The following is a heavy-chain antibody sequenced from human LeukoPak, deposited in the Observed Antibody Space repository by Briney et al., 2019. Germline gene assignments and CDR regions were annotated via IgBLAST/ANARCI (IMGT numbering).Heavy chain of an antibody. CDR3: ARGSRVGYILNKSKFEFDY. CDR2: INPSGGST. CDR1: GYTFTSYY. D-gene: IGHD5-24*01. Sequence: ASVKVSCKASGYTFTSYYMHWVRQAPGQGLEWMGIINPSGGSTSYAQKFQGRVTMTRDPSTSTVYMELSSLRSEDTAVYYCARGSRVGYILNKSKFEFDYWGQGTLVTVSS. J-gene: IGHJ4*02. V-gene: IGHV1-46*03.